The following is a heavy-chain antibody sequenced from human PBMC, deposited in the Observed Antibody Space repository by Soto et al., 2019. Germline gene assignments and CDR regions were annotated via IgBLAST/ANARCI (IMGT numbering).Heavy chain of an antibody. D-gene: IGHD1-7*01. CDR3: AGTTPPQWYYMDV. CDR1: GDSVSSNSAA. CDR2: TYYRSRWYN. Sequence: PSQTLSLTCAISGDSVSSNSAAWNWIRQSPSRGLEWLGRTYYRSRWYNDYAVSVKSRIPVNPDTSKNQFSLHLNSVTPEDTAVYYCAGTTPPQWYYMDVWNKGTTVTVSS. V-gene: IGHV6-1*01. J-gene: IGHJ6*03.